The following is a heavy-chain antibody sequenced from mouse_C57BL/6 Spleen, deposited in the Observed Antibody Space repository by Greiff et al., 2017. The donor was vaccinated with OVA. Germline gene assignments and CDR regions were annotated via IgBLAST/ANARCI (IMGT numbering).Heavy chain of an antibody. CDR2: IDPETGGT. V-gene: IGHV1-15*01. Sequence: VQRVESGAELVRPGASVTLSCKASGYTFTDYEMHWVKQTPVHGLEWIGAIDPETGGTAYNQKFKGKAILTADKSSSTAYMELRSLTSEDSAVYYCTTLYYGSPWFAYWGQGTLVTVSA. CDR1: GYTFTDYE. CDR3: TTLYYGSPWFAY. D-gene: IGHD1-1*01. J-gene: IGHJ3*01.